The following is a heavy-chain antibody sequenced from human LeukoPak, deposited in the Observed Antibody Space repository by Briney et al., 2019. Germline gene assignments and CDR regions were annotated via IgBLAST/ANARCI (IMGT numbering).Heavy chain of an antibody. CDR2: IYYSGST. J-gene: IGHJ6*03. D-gene: IGHD3-10*01. CDR3: ARVRGPMGYYYYMDV. CDR1: GGSISSGGYY. V-gene: IGHV4-31*03. Sequence: SETLSLTCTVSGGSISSGGYYWSWIRQHPGMGLEWIGYIYYSGSTYYNPSLKSRVTISVDTSKNQFSLKLSSVTAADTAVYYCARVRGPMGYYYYMDVWGKGTTVTVSS.